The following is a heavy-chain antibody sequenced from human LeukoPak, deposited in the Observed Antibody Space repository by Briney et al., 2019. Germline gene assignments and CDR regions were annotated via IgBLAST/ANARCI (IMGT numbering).Heavy chain of an antibody. D-gene: IGHD3-10*01. CDR3: ARAFGSGSYSF. V-gene: IGHV4-34*01. J-gene: IGHJ4*02. Sequence: PSETLSLTCAVYGGSFSGYYWSWIRQPPGEGLEWIGEINHGGSTNYNPSLKSRVTISVDTSKNQFSLKLSSVTAADTAVYYCARAFGSGSYSFWGQGTLVSVSS. CDR1: GGSFSGYY. CDR2: INHGGST.